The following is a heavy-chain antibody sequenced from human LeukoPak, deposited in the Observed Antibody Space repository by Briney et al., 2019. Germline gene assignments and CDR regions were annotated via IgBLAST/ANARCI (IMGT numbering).Heavy chain of an antibody. Sequence: KPSETLSLTCAVSGVSFNDYYWSWVRQTPGRGLEWIGEINHSGYTNDSPSLKSRVTFSIDTSRKQFSLNLRSVTVADTGIYYCTRMTTGHDYWGQGTLVTVSS. V-gene: IGHV4-34*01. CDR1: GVSFNDYY. J-gene: IGHJ4*02. CDR3: TRMTTGHDY. CDR2: INHSGYT. D-gene: IGHD4-17*01.